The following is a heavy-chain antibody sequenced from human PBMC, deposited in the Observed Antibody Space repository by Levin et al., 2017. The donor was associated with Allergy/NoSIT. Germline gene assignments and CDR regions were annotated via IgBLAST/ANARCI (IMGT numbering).Heavy chain of an antibody. CDR3: AIIPPHYCSGGSCNDY. CDR2: IIPIFGTA. J-gene: IGHJ4*02. D-gene: IGHD2-15*01. V-gene: IGHV1-69*13. Sequence: SVKVSCKASGGTFSSYAISWVRQAPGQGLEWMGGIIPIFGTANYAQKFQGRVTITADESTSTAYMELSSLRSEDTAVYYCAIIPPHYCSGGSCNDYWGQGTLVTVSS. CDR1: GGTFSSYA.